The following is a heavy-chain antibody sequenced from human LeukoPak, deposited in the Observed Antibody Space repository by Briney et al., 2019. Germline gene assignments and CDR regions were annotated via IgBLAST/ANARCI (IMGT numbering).Heavy chain of an antibody. J-gene: IGHJ4*02. CDR3: AKGVYTMIN. Sequence: GGSLRLSCAASGFTFISYGMHWVRQAPGKGLEWVAVIWYDGSNKYYADSVKGRFTISRDNSKNTLYLQMNSLRAEDTAVYYCAKGVYTMINWGQGTLVTVSS. CDR2: IWYDGSNK. D-gene: IGHD3-22*01. CDR1: GFTFISYG. V-gene: IGHV3-33*06.